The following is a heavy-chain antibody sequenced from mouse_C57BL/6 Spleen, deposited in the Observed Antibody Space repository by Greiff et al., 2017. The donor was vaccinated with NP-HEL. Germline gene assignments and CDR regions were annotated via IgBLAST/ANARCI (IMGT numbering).Heavy chain of an antibody. J-gene: IGHJ3*01. CDR1: GFSFNTYA. CDR3: VRHDIYDGPFAY. Sequence: EVKLVESGGGLVQPKGSLKLSCAASGFSFNTYAMNWVRQAPGKGLEWVARIRSKSNNYATYYADSVKDRFTISRDDSESMLYLQMNNLKTEDTAMYYCVRHDIYDGPFAYWGQGTLVTVSA. V-gene: IGHV10-1*01. CDR2: IRSKSNNYAT. D-gene: IGHD2-3*01.